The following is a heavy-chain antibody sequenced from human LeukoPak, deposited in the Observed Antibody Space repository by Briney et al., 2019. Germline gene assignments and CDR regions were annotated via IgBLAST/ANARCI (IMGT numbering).Heavy chain of an antibody. Sequence: PSETLSLTCAVSGYSISSGYYWGWIRRPPGKGLEWIANIYHSGSTYYNPSLKSRITISVDTSKNQFSLKLSSVTAADTAVYYCARPLSYGSWFDPWGQGTLVTVSS. CDR3: ARPLSYGSWFDP. J-gene: IGHJ5*02. CDR1: GYSISSGYY. CDR2: IYHSGST. D-gene: IGHD4-17*01. V-gene: IGHV4-38-2*01.